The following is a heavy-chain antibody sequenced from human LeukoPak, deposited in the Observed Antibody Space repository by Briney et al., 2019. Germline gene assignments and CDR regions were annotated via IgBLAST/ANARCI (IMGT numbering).Heavy chain of an antibody. CDR3: ARVFSEIAAAGYPRGYYYYYYMDV. CDR2: IYSGGST. J-gene: IGHJ6*03. V-gene: IGHV3-53*01. D-gene: IGHD6-13*01. CDR1: GFTVSSNY. Sequence: GGSLRLSCAASGFTVSSNYMSWVRQAPGKGLEWVSVIYSGGSTYYADSVKGRFTISRDNSKNTLYLQMNSLRAEDTAVYYCARVFSEIAAAGYPRGYYYYYYMDVWGKGTTVTISS.